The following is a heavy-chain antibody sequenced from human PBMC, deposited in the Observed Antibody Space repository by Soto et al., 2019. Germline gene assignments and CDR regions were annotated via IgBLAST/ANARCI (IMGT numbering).Heavy chain of an antibody. CDR2: ISYDGSNK. CDR1: GFTFSSYG. D-gene: IGHD6-19*01. J-gene: IGHJ4*02. CDR3: AKDNWHSAVGGTEY. V-gene: IGHV3-30*18. Sequence: QVQLVESGGGVVQPGRSLRLSCAASGFTFSSYGMHWVRQAPGKGLEWVAVISYDGSNKYYADSVKGRFTISRDNSKNTLYLQMNSLRAEDTVVYYCAKDNWHSAVGGTEYWGQRTLVTVSS.